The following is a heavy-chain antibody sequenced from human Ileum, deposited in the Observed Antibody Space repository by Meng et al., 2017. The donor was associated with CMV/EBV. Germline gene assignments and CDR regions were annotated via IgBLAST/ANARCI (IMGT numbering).Heavy chain of an antibody. CDR3: ARATRYCRSSSCYTGAHWFDS. D-gene: IGHD2-2*02. CDR1: GDY. V-gene: IGHV4-39*07. J-gene: IGHJ5*01. Sequence: GDYWGWVRPRPGKGLGWIGNVYFTGSTFFDPSLKGRVTMSVDTSRDQFSLNLAAMTAADTAVYYCARATRYCRSSSCYTGAHWFDSWGQGTLVTVSS. CDR2: VYFTGST.